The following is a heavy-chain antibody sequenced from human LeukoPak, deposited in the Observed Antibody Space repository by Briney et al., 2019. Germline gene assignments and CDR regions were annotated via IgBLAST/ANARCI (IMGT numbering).Heavy chain of an antibody. CDR1: GFTFTSSA. J-gene: IGHJ4*02. V-gene: IGHV1-58*02. CDR3: AALSDYGDYYRFDY. CDR2: IVVGSGNT. D-gene: IGHD4-17*01. Sequence: SVTVSCKASGFTFTSSAMQWVRQARGQRLEWIGWIVVGSGNTNYAQKFQERVTITRDMSTSTAYMELSSLRSEDTAVYYCAALSDYGDYYRFDYWGQGTLVTVSS.